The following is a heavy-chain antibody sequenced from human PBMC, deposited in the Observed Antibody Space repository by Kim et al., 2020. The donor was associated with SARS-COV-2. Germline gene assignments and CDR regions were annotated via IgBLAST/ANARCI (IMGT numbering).Heavy chain of an antibody. CDR3: ARDLYYDSSGFDY. J-gene: IGHJ4*02. V-gene: IGHV1-3*01. Sequence: YSQKFQGRVTITRDTSASTAYMELSSLRSEDTAVYYCARDLYYDSSGFDYWGQGTLVTVSS. D-gene: IGHD3-22*01.